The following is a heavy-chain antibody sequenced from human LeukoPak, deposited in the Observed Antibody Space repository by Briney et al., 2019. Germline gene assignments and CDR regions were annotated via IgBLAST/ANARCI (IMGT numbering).Heavy chain of an antibody. CDR3: ARDQYYDSSGYYPASDAFDI. D-gene: IGHD3-22*01. CDR1: GYTFTSYG. Sequence: ASVKVSCKASGYTFTSYGISWVRQAPGQGLEWIGWISAYNGNTNYAQKLQGRVTMTTDTSTSTAYMELRSLRSDDTAVYYCARDQYYDSSGYYPASDAFDIWGQGTMVTVSS. J-gene: IGHJ3*02. V-gene: IGHV1-18*01. CDR2: ISAYNGNT.